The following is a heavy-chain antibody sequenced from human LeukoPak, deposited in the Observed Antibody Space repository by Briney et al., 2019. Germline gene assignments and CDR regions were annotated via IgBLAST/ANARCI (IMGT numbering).Heavy chain of an antibody. CDR1: GFTFSSHW. V-gene: IGHV3-74*01. CDR3: ASPYYYDSSGYYWDAFDI. D-gene: IGHD3-22*01. Sequence: GGSLRLSCAASGFTFSSHWMHWVRQAPGKGLVWVSRIKYDASSTSYADSVKGRFTISRDNSKNTLYLQMNSLRAEDTAVYYCASPYYYDSSGYYWDAFDIWGQGTMVTVSS. CDR2: IKYDASST. J-gene: IGHJ3*02.